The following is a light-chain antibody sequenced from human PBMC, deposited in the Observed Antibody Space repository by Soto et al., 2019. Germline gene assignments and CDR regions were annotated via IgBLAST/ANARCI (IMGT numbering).Light chain of an antibody. CDR1: SSNIGSNY. Sequence: QPVLTQPPSASGTPGQRVTISCSGSSSNIGSNYVYWYQQLPGTAPKLLIYRNNQRPSGVPDRFSGSKYGTSASPAISGLRSEDEADYYCAAWDDSLSGVVFGGGTKLTVL. V-gene: IGLV1-47*01. CDR3: AAWDDSLSGVV. J-gene: IGLJ2*01. CDR2: RNN.